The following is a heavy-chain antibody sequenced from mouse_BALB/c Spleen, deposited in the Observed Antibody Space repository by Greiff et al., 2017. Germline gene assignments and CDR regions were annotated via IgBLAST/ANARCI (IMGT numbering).Heavy chain of an antibody. CDR1: GYTFTSYW. CDR2: INPSTGYT. CDR3: ASPYGNYWFAY. J-gene: IGHJ3*01. Sequence: QVQLQQSGAELAKPGASVKMSCKASGYTFTSYWMHWVKQRPGQGLEWIGYINPSTGYTEYNQKFKDKATLTADKSSSTAYMQLSSLTSEDSAVYYCASPYGNYWFAYWGQGTLVTVSA. D-gene: IGHD2-10*02. V-gene: IGHV1-7*01.